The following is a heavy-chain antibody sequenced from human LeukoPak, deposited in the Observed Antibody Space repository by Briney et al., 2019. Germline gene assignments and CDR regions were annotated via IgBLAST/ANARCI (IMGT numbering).Heavy chain of an antibody. CDR2: IDYSGST. V-gene: IGHV4-39*07. D-gene: IGHD2/OR15-2a*01. J-gene: IGHJ5*02. Sequence: PSETLSLTCTVSGGSITSTDYFWGWIRQPPGKGLEWIGSIDYSGSTYYNPSLKSRLTISLDTSNNQFSLKLSSVTAADTAVYYCVREGNQFGLRRNSFDPWGQGSKVTVSS. CDR1: GGSITSTDYF. CDR3: VREGNQFGLRRNSFDP.